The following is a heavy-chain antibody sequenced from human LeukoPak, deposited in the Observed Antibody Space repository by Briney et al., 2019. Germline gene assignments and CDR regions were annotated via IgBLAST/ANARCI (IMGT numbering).Heavy chain of an antibody. CDR3: ARGPRNDP. CDR2: VHPNSGNT. J-gene: IGHJ5*02. Sequence: GASVKDSCKTSGYPFTTWEINWVRQAAGQGLEWTGWVHPNSGNTAYAQKFQGRVTMTRDTSISTAYMELSGLRFGDTAVYFCARGPRNDPWGQGTLVTVSS. CDR1: GYPFTTWE. D-gene: IGHD1-14*01. V-gene: IGHV1-8*01.